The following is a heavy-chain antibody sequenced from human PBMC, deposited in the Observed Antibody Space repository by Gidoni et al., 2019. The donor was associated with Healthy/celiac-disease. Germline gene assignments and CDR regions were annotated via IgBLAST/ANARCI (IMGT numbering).Heavy chain of an antibody. V-gene: IGHV3-53*01. D-gene: IGHD6-19*01. CDR3: ARDRGIAVASYFDY. CDR2: IYSGGST. CDR1: GFTVSSNY. Sequence: EVQLVESGGGLIQPGGSLRLSCAASGFTVSSNYMSGVRQAPGKGLEWVSVIYSGGSTYYADSVKGRFTISRDNSKNTLYLQMNSLRAEDTAVYYCARDRGIAVASYFDYWGQGTLVTVSS. J-gene: IGHJ4*02.